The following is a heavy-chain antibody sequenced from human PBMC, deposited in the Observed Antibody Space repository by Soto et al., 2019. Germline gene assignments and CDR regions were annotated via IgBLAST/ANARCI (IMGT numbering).Heavy chain of an antibody. Sequence: PSETLSLTCTVSGDSISSSSYYWVWIRQPPGKGLEWIGSFYYSGSTYYNPSLKSRVTMSVDKSKNQFSLKLSSVTAADTAVYYCARWRNDCSTTSCYHFDYWGQGTLVTVS. D-gene: IGHD2-2*01. CDR1: GDSISSSSYY. V-gene: IGHV4-39*07. CDR2: FYYSGST. J-gene: IGHJ4*02. CDR3: ARWRNDCSTTSCYHFDY.